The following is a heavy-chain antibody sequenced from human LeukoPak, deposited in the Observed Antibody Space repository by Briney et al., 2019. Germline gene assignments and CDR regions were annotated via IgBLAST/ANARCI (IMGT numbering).Heavy chain of an antibody. J-gene: IGHJ5*02. Sequence: SETLSLTCAVYGGSFSGYYWSWIRQPPGKGLEWIGEINHSGSTNYNPSLKSRVTISVDRSKNQFSLKLSSVTAADTAVYYCARYCSSTSCYNWFDPWGQGTLVTVSS. CDR3: ARYCSSTSCYNWFDP. CDR2: INHSGST. D-gene: IGHD2-2*01. CDR1: GGSFSGYY. V-gene: IGHV4-34*01.